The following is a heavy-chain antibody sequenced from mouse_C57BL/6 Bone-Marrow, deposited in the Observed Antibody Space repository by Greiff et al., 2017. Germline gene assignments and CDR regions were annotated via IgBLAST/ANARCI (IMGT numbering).Heavy chain of an antibody. J-gene: IGHJ4*01. Sequence: EVKLMESGGGLVQSGRSLRLSCATSGFTFSDFYMEWVRQAPGKGLEWIAASRNKANDYTTEYSASVKGRFIVSRDTSQSILYLPMNALRAEDTAIYYCARDATAQATSAMDYWGQGTSVTVSS. CDR1: GFTFSDFY. V-gene: IGHV7-1*01. CDR3: ARDATAQATSAMDY. CDR2: SRNKANDYTT. D-gene: IGHD3-2*02.